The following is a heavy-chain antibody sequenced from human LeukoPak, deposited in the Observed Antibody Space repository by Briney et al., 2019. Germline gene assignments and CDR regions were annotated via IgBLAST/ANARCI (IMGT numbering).Heavy chain of an antibody. CDR2: ITFSGGTT. CDR1: GFTFNNYW. V-gene: IGHV3-23*01. CDR3: ATTYDFWSGYFAS. D-gene: IGHD3-3*01. J-gene: IGHJ5*01. Sequence: GGSLRLSCAASGFTFNNYWMSWVRQAPGKGLEWVSSITFSGGTTYYADSAKGRFTISRDNSKNTLYLQLNSLRAEDTAVYFCATTYDFWSGYFASWGQGTLVTVSS.